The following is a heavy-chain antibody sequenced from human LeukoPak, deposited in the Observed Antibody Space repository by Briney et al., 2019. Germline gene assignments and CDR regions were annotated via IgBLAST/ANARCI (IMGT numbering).Heavy chain of an antibody. Sequence: ASVKVSCKTSGYTFTSYGISWVRQAPGQGLEWMGWISGNNGNTNYAQRLQGRITMTIDKSMNTADMELRSLRSDDTAVYYCARGGDYFDNWGQGTLVTVSS. J-gene: IGHJ4*02. D-gene: IGHD3-16*01. V-gene: IGHV1-18*01. CDR1: GYTFTSYG. CDR2: ISGNNGNT. CDR3: ARGGDYFDN.